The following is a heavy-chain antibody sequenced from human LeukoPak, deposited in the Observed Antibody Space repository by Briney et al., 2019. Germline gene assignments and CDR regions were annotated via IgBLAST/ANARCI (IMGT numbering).Heavy chain of an antibody. CDR3: ATAAAYCDGDCYAPLDY. Sequence: ASVKVSCKVSGYTLTELSMHWVRQAPGKGLEWMGGFDPEDGETIYAQKFQGRVTMTEDTSTDTAYMELSSLRSEDTAVYYRATAAAYCDGDCYAPLDYWGQGTLVTVSS. CDR2: FDPEDGET. CDR1: GYTLTELS. J-gene: IGHJ4*02. V-gene: IGHV1-24*01. D-gene: IGHD2-21*02.